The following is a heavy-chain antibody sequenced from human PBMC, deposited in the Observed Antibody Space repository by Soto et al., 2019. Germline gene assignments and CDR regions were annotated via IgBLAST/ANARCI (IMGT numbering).Heavy chain of an antibody. Sequence: ASVKVSCKASGYTFTSYYMHWVRQAPGQGLEWMGKINPSGGSTSYAQNFQGRVTMTRDTSTSTVYLELSSLRSEDTAVYYFARDLSGIVVVVAASEYGMDVWGQGTTVTVSS. D-gene: IGHD2-15*01. CDR3: ARDLSGIVVVVAASEYGMDV. CDR2: INPSGGST. V-gene: IGHV1-46*01. J-gene: IGHJ6*02. CDR1: GYTFTSYY.